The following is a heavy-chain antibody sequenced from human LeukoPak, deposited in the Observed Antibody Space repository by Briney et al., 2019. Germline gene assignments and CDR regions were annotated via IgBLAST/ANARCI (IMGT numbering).Heavy chain of an antibody. CDR2: ISSSSSNI. Sequence: GGSLRLSCAASGFTFSSYSMNWVRQAPGKGREWGSAISSSSSNIYYADSVKGRFTISRDNAKNSLYLQMNSLRAEDTAVYYCARGPMVRGVFIRRSKSGYFDYWGQGTLVTVSS. D-gene: IGHD3-10*01. CDR3: ARGPMVRGVFIRRSKSGYFDY. CDR1: GFTFSSYS. V-gene: IGHV3-21*01. J-gene: IGHJ4*02.